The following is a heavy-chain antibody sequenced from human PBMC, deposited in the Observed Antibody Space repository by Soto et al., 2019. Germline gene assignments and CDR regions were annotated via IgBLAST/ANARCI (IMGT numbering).Heavy chain of an antibody. CDR2: INAGNGDT. V-gene: IGHV1-3*01. CDR3: TRAPRGEN. J-gene: IGHJ1*01. CDR1: GYTLTSFP. D-gene: IGHD2-21*01. Sequence: RASVKVSCKASGYTLTSFPIHWVRQAPGQRLEWMGWINAGNGDTKYSQKFQGRVTVTRDTSASTAYMELISLRSEDTAVHYCTRAPRGENWGQGTLVTVSS.